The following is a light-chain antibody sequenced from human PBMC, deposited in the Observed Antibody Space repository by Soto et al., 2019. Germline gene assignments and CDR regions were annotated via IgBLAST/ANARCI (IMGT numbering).Light chain of an antibody. V-gene: IGKV3-20*01. Sequence: EIVLTQSPGTLSLSPGERATLSCRASQSVSSDYLAWFQQKPGQAPRLLIFGASNRDTGIPDMFSGSGSGTDFTLTISRLEPEDFAMYYCQQYGSSPGTFGQGTKVEVK. J-gene: IGKJ1*01. CDR1: QSVSSDY. CDR2: GAS. CDR3: QQYGSSPGT.